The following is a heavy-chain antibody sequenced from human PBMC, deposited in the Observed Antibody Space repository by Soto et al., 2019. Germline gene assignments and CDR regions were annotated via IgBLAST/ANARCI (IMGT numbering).Heavy chain of an antibody. CDR1: GGSISSGGYY. Sequence: QVQLQESGPGLVKPSQTLSLTCTVSGGSISSGGYYWSWIRQHPGKGLEWIGYIYYSGSTYYNPSLKSRVTRSVDTSKYQFSLKLSSVTAADTAVYYCARVKPITMIVVVTTYWYFDLWGRGTLVAVSS. D-gene: IGHD3-22*01. CDR2: IYYSGST. V-gene: IGHV4-31*03. J-gene: IGHJ2*01. CDR3: ARVKPITMIVVVTTYWYFDL.